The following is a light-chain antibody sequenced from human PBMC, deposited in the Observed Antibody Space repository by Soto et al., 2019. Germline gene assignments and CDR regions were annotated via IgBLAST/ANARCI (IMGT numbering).Light chain of an antibody. CDR1: SSNIGAGYD. CDR3: LSFDSSLSVV. V-gene: IGLV1-40*01. Sequence: QSVLTQPPSVYGAPGQRVTISCTGSSSNIGAGYDVHWYQQLPGRAPKLLIYGNTNRPSGVPDRFSGSKSGTSASLAITGLQAEDEADYYCLSFDSSLSVVFGGGTKRTVL. J-gene: IGLJ2*01. CDR2: GNT.